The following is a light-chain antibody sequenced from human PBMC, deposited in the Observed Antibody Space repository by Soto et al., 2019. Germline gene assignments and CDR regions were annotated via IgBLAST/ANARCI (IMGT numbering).Light chain of an antibody. CDR1: QSVSSN. CDR3: QQYNAWPPNT. J-gene: IGKJ5*01. Sequence: EIVMTQSPATLSVSPGERATLSCRASQSVSSNLAWYQQKPGQAPRLLIYGASTRATGIPARFSGSGSGTEFTLTISSLQSEDFAVSYCQQYNAWPPNTFGQGTRLEIK. CDR2: GAS. V-gene: IGKV3-15*01.